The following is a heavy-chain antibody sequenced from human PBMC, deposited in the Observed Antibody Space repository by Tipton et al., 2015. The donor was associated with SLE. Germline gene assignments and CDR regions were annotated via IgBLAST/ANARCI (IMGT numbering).Heavy chain of an antibody. CDR1: GGSISSSSYY. J-gene: IGHJ5*02. V-gene: IGHV4-61*01. Sequence: TLSLTCTVSGGSISSSSYYWGWIRQPPGKGLEWIGYIYYSGSTNYNPSLKSRVTISVDTSKNQFSLKLSSVTAADTAVYYCARDHCSGGSCYSINWFDPWGQGTLVTVSS. CDR2: IYYSGST. D-gene: IGHD2-15*01. CDR3: ARDHCSGGSCYSINWFDP.